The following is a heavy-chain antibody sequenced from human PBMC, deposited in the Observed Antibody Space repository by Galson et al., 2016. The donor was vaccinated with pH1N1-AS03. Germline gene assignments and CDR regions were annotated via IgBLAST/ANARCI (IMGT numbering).Heavy chain of an antibody. CDR3: AKLSLGYRAY. CDR1: GFTFSSYG. D-gene: IGHD5-12*01. CDR2: IAGGGVTT. J-gene: IGHJ4*02. Sequence: SLRLSCAESGFTFSSYGMHWVRQAPGKGLEWVSAIAGGGVTTYYADSVKGRFTISRDNSKNTLYLRINSLRAEDTAIYYCAKLSLGYRAYWGQGTLVTVSS. V-gene: IGHV3-23*01.